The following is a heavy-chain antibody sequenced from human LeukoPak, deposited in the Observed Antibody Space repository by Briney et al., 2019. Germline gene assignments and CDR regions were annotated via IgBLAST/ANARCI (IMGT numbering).Heavy chain of an antibody. Sequence: GGSLRLSCAASGFTFSDYYMSWIRQAPGKGLEWVSYISSSGSTIYYADSVKGRFTISRDNAKNSLYLQMNSLRAEDTAVYYCARELGCCSGGSCYSCAFDIWGQGTMVTVSS. J-gene: IGHJ3*02. CDR2: ISSSGSTI. CDR1: GFTFSDYY. D-gene: IGHD2-15*01. V-gene: IGHV3-11*01. CDR3: ARELGCCSGGSCYSCAFDI.